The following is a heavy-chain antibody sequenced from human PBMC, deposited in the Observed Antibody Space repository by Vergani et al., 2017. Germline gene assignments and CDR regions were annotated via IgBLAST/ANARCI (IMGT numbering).Heavy chain of an antibody. D-gene: IGHD3-9*01. Sequence: QVKLQESGPGLVKPSETLSPTCTVSGGSISSYYWSWIRQPPGKGLEWIGYIYYSGSTNYNPALKSRVTISVDTSKKQFSLKLSSVTAADTAVYYCARSGPNYVILTCYYYIWFDPWGQGTLVTVSS. CDR1: GGSISSYY. V-gene: IGHV4-59*12. CDR3: ARSGPNYVILTCYYYIWFDP. J-gene: IGHJ5*02. CDR2: IYYSGST.